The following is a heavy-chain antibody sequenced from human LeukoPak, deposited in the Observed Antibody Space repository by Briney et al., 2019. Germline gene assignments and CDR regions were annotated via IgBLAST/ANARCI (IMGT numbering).Heavy chain of an antibody. CDR1: GGTFSSYA. CDR3: ASSSITIFGVVIYGGFDY. J-gene: IGHJ4*02. CDR2: IIPIFGTA. V-gene: IGHV1-69*05. Sequence: ASVKVSCKASGGTFSSYAISWARQAPGQGLEWMGRIIPIFGTANYAQKFQGRVTITTDESTSTAYMELSSLRSEDTAVYYCASSSITIFGVVIYGGFDYWGQGTLVTVSS. D-gene: IGHD3-3*01.